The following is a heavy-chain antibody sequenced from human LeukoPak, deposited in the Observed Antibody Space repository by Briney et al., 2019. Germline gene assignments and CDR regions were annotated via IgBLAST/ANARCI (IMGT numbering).Heavy chain of an antibody. V-gene: IGHV3-21*01. D-gene: IGHD6-13*01. J-gene: IGHJ4*02. Sequence: PGGSLRLSCAASGFTFSSYSMNWVRQAPGKGLEWVSSISSSSSYIYYADSVKGRFTISRDNAKNSLYLQMNSLRAEDTAVYYCARSFVSGTGYFDYWGQGTLVTVSS. CDR2: ISSSSSYI. CDR1: GFTFSSYS. CDR3: ARSFVSGTGYFDY.